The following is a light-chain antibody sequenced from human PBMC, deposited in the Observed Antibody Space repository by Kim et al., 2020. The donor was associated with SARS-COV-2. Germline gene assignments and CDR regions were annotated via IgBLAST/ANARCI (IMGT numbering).Light chain of an antibody. CDR3: QVWDSSTAV. CDR2: RDT. Sequence: EALGQTARNTCGGNNIGSKNVYWYQQKPGQAPVLVIYRDTNRPSEIPERFSGSNSGNTATLTISRAQAGDEADYYCQVWDSSTAVFGGGTQLTVL. CDR1: NIGSKN. J-gene: IGLJ3*02. V-gene: IGLV3-9*01.